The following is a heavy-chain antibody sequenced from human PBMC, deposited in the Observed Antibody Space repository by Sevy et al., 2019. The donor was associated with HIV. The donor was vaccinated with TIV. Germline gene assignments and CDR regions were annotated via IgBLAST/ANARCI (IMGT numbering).Heavy chain of an antibody. D-gene: IGHD6-13*01. V-gene: IGHV3-48*02. CDR2: ILSTSTTI. CDR3: VRANLGSSWYDAFHV. CDR1: GFTFSAYS. Sequence: GGSLRLSCAASGFTFSAYSMNWVRQAPGKGLEWISYILSTSTTIHYTDSVRGRFTISGDNDNNSLYLQMNNLSDEDTAVYYCVRANLGSSWYDAFHVWGRGTMVTV. J-gene: IGHJ3*01.